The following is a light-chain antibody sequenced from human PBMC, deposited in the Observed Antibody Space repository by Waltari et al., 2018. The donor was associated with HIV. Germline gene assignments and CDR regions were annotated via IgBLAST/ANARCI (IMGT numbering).Light chain of an antibody. V-gene: IGKV3-15*01. CDR1: QSVSSS. CDR3: QQYSNWPLT. CDR2: GAS. Sequence: EIVMAQSPVTVCVCRGETATVSCRASQSVSSSLVWYQHKPGQAPKLLIYGASTRATGIAARFSGSGSGTDFTLTISSLQSEDFAVYYCQQYSNWPLTFGGGTKVEI. J-gene: IGKJ4*01.